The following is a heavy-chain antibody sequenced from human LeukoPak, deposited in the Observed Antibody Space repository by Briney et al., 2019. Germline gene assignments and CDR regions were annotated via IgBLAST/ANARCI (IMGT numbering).Heavy chain of an antibody. CDR1: GYTFSDYY. CDR2: INPNSGGT. J-gene: IGHJ4*02. D-gene: IGHD1-1*01. CDR3: ARDLSTSSNWELDY. V-gene: IGHV1-2*02. Sequence: ASVKVSCKASGYTFSDYYTHWVQQAPGQGLEWMGWINPNSGGTRYAQQFQGRVTMTRDTSIGTVYMELSTLRSDDTAVYYCARDLSTSSNWELDYWGQGTLVTVSS.